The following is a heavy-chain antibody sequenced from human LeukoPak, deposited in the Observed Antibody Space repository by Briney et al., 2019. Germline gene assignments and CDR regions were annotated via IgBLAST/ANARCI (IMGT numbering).Heavy chain of an antibody. J-gene: IGHJ6*02. Sequence: SETLSLTCTVSGGTISSTSYYWGWIRQPPGKGLEWIGTIYYTGSTYYNPSLKSRLTISIDTSKNQFSLRLSSVTSVDTAVYYCARVSGATITTYYGMDVWGQGTTVTVS. D-gene: IGHD5-12*01. CDR2: IYYTGST. V-gene: IGHV4-39*07. CDR1: GGTISSTSYY. CDR3: ARVSGATITTYYGMDV.